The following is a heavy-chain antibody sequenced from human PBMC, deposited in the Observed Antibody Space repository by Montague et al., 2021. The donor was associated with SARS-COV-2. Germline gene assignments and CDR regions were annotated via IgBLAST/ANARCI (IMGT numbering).Heavy chain of an antibody. CDR2: IYYSGST. J-gene: IGHJ6*02. V-gene: IGHV4-39*07. CDR1: GGFISSSSYY. Sequence: SETLSLTCTVSGGFISSSSYYWGWIRQPPGKGLEWIGSIYYSGSTYYXXXLKSRVTISVDTSKNQFSLKLSSVTAADTAVYYCARVGRQQLVRLSGMDVWGQGTTVTFSS. D-gene: IGHD6-13*01. CDR3: ARVGRQQLVRLSGMDV.